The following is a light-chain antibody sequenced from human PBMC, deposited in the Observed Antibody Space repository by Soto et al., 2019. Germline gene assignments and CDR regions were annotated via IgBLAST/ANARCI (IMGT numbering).Light chain of an antibody. CDR3: CSYTTRTTYV. CDR1: SSDVGSYNR. J-gene: IGLJ1*01. Sequence: YVLTQPAYVSGSPGQSITVSCTGTSSDVGSYNRVSWYQQPPGTAPKLIIYDVSNRPLGVPDRFFGSKSGNTASLTISGLQAEYEADYYGCSYTTRTTYVXGTVTKVTVL. CDR2: DVS. V-gene: IGLV2-18*02.